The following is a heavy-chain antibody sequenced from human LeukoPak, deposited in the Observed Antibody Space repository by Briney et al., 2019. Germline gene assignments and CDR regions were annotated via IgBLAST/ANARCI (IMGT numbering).Heavy chain of an antibody. J-gene: IGHJ4*02. CDR2: ISWNSDSI. Sequence: PGRSLRLSCAASGFNFDDYAMHWVRQVPGKGLEWASGISWNSDSIGYADSVKGRFTISRDNAKKSLYLQMNSLRAEDTALYHCAKDVGALERNPDYWGQGILVTVSS. D-gene: IGHD1-1*01. CDR1: GFNFDDYA. CDR3: AKDVGALERNPDY. V-gene: IGHV3-9*01.